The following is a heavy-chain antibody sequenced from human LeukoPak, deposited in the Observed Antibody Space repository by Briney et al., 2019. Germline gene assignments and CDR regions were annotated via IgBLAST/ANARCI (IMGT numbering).Heavy chain of an antibody. J-gene: IGHJ4*02. V-gene: IGHV3-30*02. CDR1: GFTFSSYG. CDR2: IRYDGSNK. D-gene: IGHD2-2*01. Sequence: GGSLRLSCAESGFTFSSYGMHWVRQAPGKGLEWVPFIRYDGSNKYYADSVKGRFTISRDNSKNTLYLQMNSLRAEDTAVYYCAKDVVWYCTSTSCSSPGYWGQGTLVTVSS. CDR3: AKDVVWYCTSTSCSSPGY.